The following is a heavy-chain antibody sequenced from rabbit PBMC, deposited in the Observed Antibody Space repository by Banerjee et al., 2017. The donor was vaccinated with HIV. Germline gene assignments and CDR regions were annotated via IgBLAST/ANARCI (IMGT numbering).Heavy chain of an antibody. CDR1: GFSFSSSYW. J-gene: IGHJ4*01. V-gene: IGHV1S45*01. CDR3: ARDLEYDDYPYFNL. D-gene: IGHD2-1*01. Sequence: QEQLEESGGDLVKPEGSLTLTCTASGFSFSSSYWIWWVRQAPGKGLEWIACINGGSSGSTYYASWAKGRFTISKTSSTTVTLQMTSRTAADTATYFCARDLEYDDYPYFNLWGPGTLVTVS. CDR2: INGGSSGST.